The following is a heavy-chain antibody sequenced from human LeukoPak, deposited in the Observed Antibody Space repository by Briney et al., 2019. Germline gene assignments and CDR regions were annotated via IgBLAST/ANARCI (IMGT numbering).Heavy chain of an antibody. CDR2: ISSNGGST. J-gene: IGHJ4*02. CDR3: ARVNVCPRCHFDY. D-gene: IGHD3-16*01. V-gene: IGHV3-64D*06. CDR1: GFPFSSYA. Sequence: GGSLRLSCSASGFPFSSYAIHWVRQAPGKGLEYVSAISSNGGSTYYADSVKGRFTISRDNSKNTLYLQMSSLRAGDTAVYYCARVNVCPRCHFDYWGQGTLVTVSS.